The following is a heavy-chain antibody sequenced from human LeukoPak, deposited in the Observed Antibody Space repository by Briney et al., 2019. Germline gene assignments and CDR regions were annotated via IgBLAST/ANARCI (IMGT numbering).Heavy chain of an antibody. D-gene: IGHD4-17*01. CDR3: TRAPHGDYFDY. J-gene: IGHJ4*02. CDR2: IKPDATLL. Sequence: GGSLRLSCGASGFSFGGSWMTWVRQAPGKGPEWVATIKPDATLLLYVDSVRGRFTISRDNAKNSLSLQMNSLRAGDTAVYYCTRAPHGDYFDYWGQGTLVTVSS. V-gene: IGHV3-7*01. CDR1: GFSFGGSW.